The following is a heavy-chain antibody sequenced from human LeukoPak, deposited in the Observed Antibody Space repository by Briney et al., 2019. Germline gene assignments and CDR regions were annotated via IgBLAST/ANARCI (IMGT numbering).Heavy chain of an antibody. V-gene: IGHV3-23*01. D-gene: IGHD6-19*01. CDR3: AKRADTGTSSSGWYDY. CDR1: GFTFSSYA. Sequence: GGSLRLSCAASGFTFSSYAMSWVRQAPGKGLEWVSAISGSGLSTYYAESVRGRFTASRDDSKNTLYLQMNSLRAEDTAVYYCAKRADTGTSSSGWYDYWGQGTQVTVSS. J-gene: IGHJ4*02. CDR2: ISGSGLST.